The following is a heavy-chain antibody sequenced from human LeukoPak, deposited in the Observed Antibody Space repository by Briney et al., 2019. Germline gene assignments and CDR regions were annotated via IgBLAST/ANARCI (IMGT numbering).Heavy chain of an antibody. V-gene: IGHV3-23*01. CDR3: AKSIRIAARPRGFDY. J-gene: IGHJ4*02. D-gene: IGHD6-6*01. Sequence: GGSLRLSCAASGFTFSSYATSWVRQAPGKGLEWVSAISGSGGSTYYADSVKGRFTISRDNSKNTLHLQMNSLRAEDTAVYYCAKSIRIAARPRGFDYWGQGTLVTVSS. CDR2: ISGSGGST. CDR1: GFTFSSYA.